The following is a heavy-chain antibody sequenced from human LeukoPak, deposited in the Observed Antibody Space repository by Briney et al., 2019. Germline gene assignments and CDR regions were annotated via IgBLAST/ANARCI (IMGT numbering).Heavy chain of an antibody. V-gene: IGHV3-21*01. Sequence: GGSLRLSCAASGFTFSSYSMNWVRQAPGKGLEWVSSISSSSSYIYYADSVKGRFTISRDNAKNSLYPQLHSLRVEDTAVYYCARGMDTTLVSWGQGTLVTVSS. CDR2: ISSSSSYI. D-gene: IGHD5-18*01. CDR3: ARGMDTTLVS. CDR1: GFTFSSYS. J-gene: IGHJ4*02.